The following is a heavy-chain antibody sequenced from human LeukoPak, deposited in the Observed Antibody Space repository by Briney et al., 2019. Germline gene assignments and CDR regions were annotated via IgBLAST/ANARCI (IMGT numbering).Heavy chain of an antibody. D-gene: IGHD3-16*01. CDR3: AVGSYYMDV. CDR1: GFTFSNAW. J-gene: IGHJ6*03. CDR2: INSDGSST. V-gene: IGHV3-74*01. Sequence: GGSLRLSCAASGFTFSNAWMSWVRQAPGKGLVWVSRINSDGSSTSYADSVKGRFTISRDNAKNTLYLQMNSLRAEDTAVYYCAVGSYYMDVWGKGTTVTISS.